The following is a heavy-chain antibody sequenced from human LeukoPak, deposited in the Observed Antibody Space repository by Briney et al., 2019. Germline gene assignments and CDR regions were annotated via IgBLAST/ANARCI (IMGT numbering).Heavy chain of an antibody. Sequence: SQTLSLTCTVSRGSISSGSYYWSWIRQPAGKGLEWIGRIYTSGTTNYNPSLKSRLTISVDTSKNQFSLNLSSVTAADTAVYYCARETSIFGVVISAYWGQGTLVTVSS. CDR3: ARETSIFGVVISAY. CDR1: RGSISSGSYY. CDR2: IYTSGTT. V-gene: IGHV4-61*02. J-gene: IGHJ4*02. D-gene: IGHD3-3*01.